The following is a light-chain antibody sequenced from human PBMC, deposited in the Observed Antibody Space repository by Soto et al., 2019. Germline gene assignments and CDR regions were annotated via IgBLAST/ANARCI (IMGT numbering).Light chain of an antibody. Sequence: EIVMTQSPATLSVSPGERVTLSCRASQSVSSSLAWYQQKPGQAPRLLIYGASTRATGIPARFSGSGARTEFTLTISSLQSEDFAVHYCQQYNNWPPFTFGPGTKVDIK. J-gene: IGKJ3*01. CDR1: QSVSSS. V-gene: IGKV3-15*01. CDR3: QQYNNWPPFT. CDR2: GAS.